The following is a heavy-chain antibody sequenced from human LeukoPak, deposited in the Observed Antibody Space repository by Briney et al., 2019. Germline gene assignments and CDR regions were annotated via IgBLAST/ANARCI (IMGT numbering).Heavy chain of an antibody. Sequence: ASVKVSCKVSGYTLTELSMHWVRQAPGKGLEWMGGFDPEDGETIYAQKFQGRVTMTEDTSTDTAYMELSSLRPEDTAVYYCAKPQYFDWFLAYWGQGTLVTVSS. CDR3: AKPQYFDWFLAY. D-gene: IGHD3-9*01. J-gene: IGHJ4*02. CDR2: FDPEDGET. V-gene: IGHV1-24*01. CDR1: GYTLTELS.